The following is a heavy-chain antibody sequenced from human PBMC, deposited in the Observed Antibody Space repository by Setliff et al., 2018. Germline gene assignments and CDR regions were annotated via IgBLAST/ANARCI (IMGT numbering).Heavy chain of an antibody. D-gene: IGHD3-22*01. CDR3: ARESNYYDSSGSDDAFDI. CDR1: GGTFSSYA. V-gene: IGHV1-69*13. CDR2: IIPIFGTA. Sequence: GASVKVSCKASGGTFSSYAISWVRQAPGQGLEWMGGIIPIFGTANYAQKFQGRVTITADESTSTAYMELSSLRSEDTAVYYCARESNYYDSSGSDDAFDIWGQGTMVTVS. J-gene: IGHJ3*02.